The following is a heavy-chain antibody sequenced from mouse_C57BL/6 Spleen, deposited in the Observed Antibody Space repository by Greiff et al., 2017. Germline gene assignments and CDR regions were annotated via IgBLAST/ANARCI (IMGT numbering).Heavy chain of an antibody. CDR2: IWTGGGS. CDR1: GFSLTSYA. V-gene: IGHV2-9-1*01. D-gene: IGHD1-1*02. Sequence: VKLMESGPGLAAPSQSLSITCTVSGFSLTSYAISWVRQPPGKGLEWLGVIWTGGGSNYNSALKSKLSISKDNSKSQVFLKMNSLQTDDTARYYCARTGGNGPRYFDVWGTGTTVTVSS. J-gene: IGHJ1*03. CDR3: ARTGGNGPRYFDV.